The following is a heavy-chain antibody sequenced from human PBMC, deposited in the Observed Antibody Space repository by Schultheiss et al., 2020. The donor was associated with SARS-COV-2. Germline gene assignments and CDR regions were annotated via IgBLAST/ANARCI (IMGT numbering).Heavy chain of an antibody. CDR2: ISGSGGDT. Sequence: GGSLRLSCAASGFTFSSYAMSWVRQAPGKGLEWVSGISGSGGDTYYPYSVKGRFTISRDNFKNTLYLQMNNLRAEDTAIYYCARGQWGGEQMATTILDYWGQGTLVTVSS. CDR3: ARGQWGGEQMATTILDY. CDR1: GFTFSSYA. D-gene: IGHD5-24*01. J-gene: IGHJ4*02. V-gene: IGHV3-23*01.